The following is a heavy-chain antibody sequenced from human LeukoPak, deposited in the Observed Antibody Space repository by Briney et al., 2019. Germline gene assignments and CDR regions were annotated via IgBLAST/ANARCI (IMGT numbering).Heavy chain of an antibody. CDR1: GYTFTGYY. V-gene: IGHV1-2*02. D-gene: IGHD6-19*01. J-gene: IGHJ1*01. Sequence: ASVKVSCKASGYTFTGYYLHWVRQAPGQGLEWMGCIHPNSGGTNYAQEFQGRVTMTRDTSISTAYMELSSLRSDDTAVYYCARLAAVPGWGQGTLVSVSS. CDR2: IHPNSGGT. CDR3: ARLAAVPG.